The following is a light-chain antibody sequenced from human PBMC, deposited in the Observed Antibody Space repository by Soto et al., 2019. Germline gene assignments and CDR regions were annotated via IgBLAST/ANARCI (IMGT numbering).Light chain of an antibody. Sequence: EIVMTQSPATLSVSPVERATLSCRASQSVGSNLAWYQQKPGQAPRLLIYGASTRVTGIPARFSGSGSGTEFTLTISSLQSEDFAVYHCQQYYNWWTFGQGTKVDIK. CDR2: GAS. J-gene: IGKJ1*01. V-gene: IGKV3-15*01. CDR1: QSVGSN. CDR3: QQYYNWWT.